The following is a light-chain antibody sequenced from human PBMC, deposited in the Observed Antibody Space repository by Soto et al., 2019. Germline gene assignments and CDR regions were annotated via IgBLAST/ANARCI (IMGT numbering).Light chain of an antibody. CDR1: QSLLHSNGYNS. V-gene: IGKV2-28*01. CDR2: LGS. J-gene: IGKJ2*01. Sequence: DIVMIQSPLSLPVTPGEPASISCRSSQSLLHSNGYNSLDWYLQKPGQSPQLLIYLGSNRASGVPDRFSGSGSGTDFTLRISRVEAEDVGVYYCMQALQTPYTFGQGAKLEIK. CDR3: MQALQTPYT.